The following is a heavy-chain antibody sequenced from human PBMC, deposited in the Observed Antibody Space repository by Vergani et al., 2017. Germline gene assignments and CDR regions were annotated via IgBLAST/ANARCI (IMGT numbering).Heavy chain of an antibody. CDR2: ISWNSGAV. J-gene: IGHJ3*01. Sequence: EVDLVESGGGLAQPGGSLRLSCEASGITFWKFGRHWVRHSPGKGLEWVSGISWNSGAVDYADSVRGRFTISRDNAKNSLFLEMNSLRFEDTAVYFCTKGSVYYHDSAGHGYDPYTGVDLWGQGTVVTVSS. CDR3: TKGSVYYHDSAGHGYDPYTGVDL. D-gene: IGHD5-12*01. CDR1: GITFWKFG. V-gene: IGHV3-9*01.